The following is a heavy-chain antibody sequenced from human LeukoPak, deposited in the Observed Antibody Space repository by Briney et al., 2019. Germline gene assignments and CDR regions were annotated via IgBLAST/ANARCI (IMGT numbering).Heavy chain of an antibody. V-gene: IGHV1-24*01. CDR1: GYTLTELS. D-gene: IGHD3-22*01. CDR3: ARGAYHDSSGYGSEYFQH. CDR2: FDPEDGET. Sequence: GASVKVSCKVSGYTLTELSMHWVRQAPGKGLEWMGGFDPEDGETIYAQKLQGRVTMTTDTSTSTAYMELRSLRSDDTAVYYCARGAYHDSSGYGSEYFQHWGQGTLVTVSS. J-gene: IGHJ1*01.